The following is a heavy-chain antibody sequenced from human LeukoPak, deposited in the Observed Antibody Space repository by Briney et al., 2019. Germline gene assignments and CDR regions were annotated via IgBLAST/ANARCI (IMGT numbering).Heavy chain of an antibody. CDR2: IYYSGST. CDR1: GGSISSYY. CDR3: ARSLYYYGSDSFDI. J-gene: IGHJ3*02. V-gene: IGHV4-59*01. D-gene: IGHD3-10*01. Sequence: PSETLSLTCTVSGGSISSYYWSWIRPPPGKGLEWIGYIYYSGSTNYNPSLKSRVTISVDTSKNQFSLKLSAVTAADTAVYYCARSLYYYGSDSFDIWGQGTMVTVSS.